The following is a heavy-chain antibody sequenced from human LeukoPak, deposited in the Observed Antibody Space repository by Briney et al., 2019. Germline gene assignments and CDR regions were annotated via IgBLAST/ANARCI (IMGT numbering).Heavy chain of an antibody. V-gene: IGHV4-59*12. D-gene: IGHD3-22*01. J-gene: IGHJ3*02. CDR2: IYYSGST. CDR1: GGSISSYY. Sequence: PSETLSLTCTVSGGSISSYYWSWIRQPPGKGLEWIGYIYYSGSTNYNPSLKSRVTISVDTSKNQFSLKLSSVTAADTAVYYCARGPSITMIVVVTPPPNDAFDIWGQGTMVTVSS. CDR3: ARGPSITMIVVVTPPPNDAFDI.